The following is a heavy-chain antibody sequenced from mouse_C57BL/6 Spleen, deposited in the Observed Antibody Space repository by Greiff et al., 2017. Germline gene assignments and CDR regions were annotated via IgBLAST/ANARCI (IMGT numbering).Heavy chain of an antibody. CDR1: GYTFTSYW. J-gene: IGHJ2*01. CDR3: AIYGNYCY. V-gene: IGHV1-69*01. CDR2: IDPSDSYT. D-gene: IGHD2-1*01. Sequence: QVQLQQPGAELVMPGASVKLSCKASGYTFTSYWMHWVKQRPGQGLEWIGEIDPSDSYTNYNQKFKGKSTLTVDKSSSTAYMQLSSLTSEDSAVYYCAIYGNYCYWGQGPTLTVSS.